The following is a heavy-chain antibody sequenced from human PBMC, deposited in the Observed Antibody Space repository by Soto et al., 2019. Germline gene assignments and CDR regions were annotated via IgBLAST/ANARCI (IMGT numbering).Heavy chain of an antibody. V-gene: IGHV3-23*01. CDR2: ISASGGAT. D-gene: IGHD2-2*02. CDR3: AKGTAAIKSWFDP. Sequence: LRLSFAVSGFSFSSYTMNWVRQAPGKGLEWVSSISASGGATYYADSVKGRFTISRDNSKNTLDLQMNSLRADDTAIYYCAKGTAAIKSWFDPWGQGTLVTVSS. J-gene: IGHJ5*02. CDR1: GFSFSSYT.